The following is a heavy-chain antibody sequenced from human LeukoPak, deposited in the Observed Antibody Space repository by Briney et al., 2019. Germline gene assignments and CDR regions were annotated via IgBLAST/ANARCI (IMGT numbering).Heavy chain of an antibody. CDR1: GFTFSSYI. V-gene: IGHV3-21*01. J-gene: IGHJ3*02. CDR2: ISSSSSYI. Sequence: PGGSLRLSCAASGFTFSSYIMNWVRQAPGKGLEWASSISSSSSYIYYADSVKGRFTISRDNAKNSLYLQMNSLRAEDTAVYYCARDFYCSSTSCYGNDAFDIWGQGTMVTVSS. D-gene: IGHD2-2*01. CDR3: ARDFYCSSTSCYGNDAFDI.